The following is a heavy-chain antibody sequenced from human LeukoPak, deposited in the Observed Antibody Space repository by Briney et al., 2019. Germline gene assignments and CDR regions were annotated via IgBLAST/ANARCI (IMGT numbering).Heavy chain of an antibody. D-gene: IGHD2-2*01. Sequence: ASVKVSCKAAGYTFTVYYMHWVRQAPGQGLEWMGRINPNSCGTNYAQKFQGRVTMTRHTSISPAYMELTRLRSDDTAVYYCAREVGVVAHQGGWFDPWGQGTLVTVSS. CDR1: GYTFTVYY. CDR2: INPNSCGT. J-gene: IGHJ5*02. CDR3: AREVGVVAHQGGWFDP. V-gene: IGHV1-2*06.